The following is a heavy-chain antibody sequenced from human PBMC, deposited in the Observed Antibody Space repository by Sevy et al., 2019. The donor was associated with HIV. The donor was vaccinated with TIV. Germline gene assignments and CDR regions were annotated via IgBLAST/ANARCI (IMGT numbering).Heavy chain of an antibody. V-gene: IGHV1-69*06. Sequence: ASVKVSCKASGGTFSSYAISWVRQAPGQGLEWMGGIIRLFRTANYAQKFQGRVTITADKSTRTAYMELSSLRSEDSAVYYCARGLDSSSRRGDSFYYMDVWGKGTTVTVSS. CDR2: IIRLFRTA. D-gene: IGHD6-19*01. J-gene: IGHJ6*03. CDR3: ARGLDSSSRRGDSFYYMDV. CDR1: GGTFSSYA.